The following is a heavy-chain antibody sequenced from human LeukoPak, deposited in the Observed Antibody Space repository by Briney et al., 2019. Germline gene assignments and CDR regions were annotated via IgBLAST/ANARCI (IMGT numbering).Heavy chain of an antibody. Sequence: KPSETLSLTCTVSGGSIGSYYWSWVRQPPGKGLEWIGYIHYSGSTNYNPSLKSRVTTSIDTSKNQFSLKVTSVTAADAAVYYCARAPYSSSWLIDPWGQGTLVTVSS. CDR3: ARAPYSSSWLIDP. CDR2: IHYSGST. V-gene: IGHV4-59*12. CDR1: GGSIGSYY. D-gene: IGHD6-13*01. J-gene: IGHJ5*02.